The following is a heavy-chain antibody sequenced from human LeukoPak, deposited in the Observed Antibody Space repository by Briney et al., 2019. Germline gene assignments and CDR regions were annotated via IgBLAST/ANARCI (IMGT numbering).Heavy chain of an antibody. CDR3: AASDQKNNGLDY. D-gene: IGHD1/OR15-1a*01. CDR2: ISTTSSYI. CDR1: GFTFRIYS. J-gene: IGHJ4*02. V-gene: IGHV3-21*01. Sequence: GGSLRLSCAASGFTFRIYSVNWVRQAPGKGLEWVSFISTTSSYIYYADSVKGRFTISRDNARNSLYLQMNSLRVEDTAVYYCAASDQKNNGLDYWGQGTLVTVSS.